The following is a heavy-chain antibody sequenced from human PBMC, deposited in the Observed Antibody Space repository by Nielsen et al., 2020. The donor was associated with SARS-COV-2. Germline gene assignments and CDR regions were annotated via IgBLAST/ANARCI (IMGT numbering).Heavy chain of an antibody. CDR1: GFTFSDYY. J-gene: IGHJ4*02. CDR2: ISPGGSTI. Sequence: GESLKISCAASGFTFSDYYMSWIRQAPGKGLEWVSYISPGGSTIYYADSVKGRLALSRNNAENSLYLQMNSLRAEDRAVYYCARAVGFDYWGQGTLVTVSS. CDR3: ARAVGFDY. V-gene: IGHV3-11*04. D-gene: IGHD1-26*01.